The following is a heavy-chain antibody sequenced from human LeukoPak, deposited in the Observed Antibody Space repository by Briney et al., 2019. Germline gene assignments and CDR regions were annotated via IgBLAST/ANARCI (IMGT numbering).Heavy chain of an antibody. J-gene: IGHJ4*02. CDR1: GFTFNGYG. D-gene: IGHD6-25*01. Sequence: GGSLRLSCVASGFTFNGYGVSWVRQAPGKGLEWVSSISASGGDTYYAHSVKGRFIISRDNSKNTLYLQMNSLRAEDAAVYYCAKGWEAAVTVGFDYWGQGTLVTVSS. CDR3: AKGWEAAVTVGFDY. CDR2: ISASGGDT. V-gene: IGHV3-23*01.